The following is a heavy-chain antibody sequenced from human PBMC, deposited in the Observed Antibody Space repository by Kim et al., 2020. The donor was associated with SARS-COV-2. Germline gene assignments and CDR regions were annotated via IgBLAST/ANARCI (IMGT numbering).Heavy chain of an antibody. CDR2: IYYSGST. CDR1: GGSISSGGYY. J-gene: IGHJ3*02. V-gene: IGHV4-31*03. CDR3: AREGDSSTGGAFDI. D-gene: IGHD2-2*01. Sequence: SETLSLTCTVSGGSISSGGYYWSCIRQHPGKGLEWIGYIYYSGSTYYNPSLKSRVTISVDTSKNQFSLKLSSVTAADTAVYYCAREGDSSTGGAFDIWGQGTMVTVSS.